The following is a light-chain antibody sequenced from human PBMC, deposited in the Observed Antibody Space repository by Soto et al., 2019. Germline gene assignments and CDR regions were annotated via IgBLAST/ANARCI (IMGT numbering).Light chain of an antibody. J-gene: IGKJ1*01. Sequence: IVLSQSPGTVSLSPGERATLSCRSSQSVNSNYLAWYQQKPGQAPRLLIYAASSRAAGFPDRFSGSGSETDFTLTISRLEPEDFAVYYCQQCGGSPWTFGQGTKVDI. CDR3: QQCGGSPWT. CDR1: QSVNSNY. CDR2: AAS. V-gene: IGKV3-20*01.